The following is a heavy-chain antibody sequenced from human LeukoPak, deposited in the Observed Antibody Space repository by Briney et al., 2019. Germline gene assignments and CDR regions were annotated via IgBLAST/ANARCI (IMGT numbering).Heavy chain of an antibody. CDR1: GYTFTSYG. CDR2: ISAYNGNT. CDR3: ASLYGSGIPFDY. Sequence: GASVKVACKASGYTFTSYGISWVRQAPGQGLEWMGWISAYNGNTNYAQKLQGRVTMTTDTSTTTAYMELRSLRSDDTAVYYCASLYGSGIPFDYWGQGTLVTVSS. V-gene: IGHV1-18*01. J-gene: IGHJ4*02. D-gene: IGHD3-10*01.